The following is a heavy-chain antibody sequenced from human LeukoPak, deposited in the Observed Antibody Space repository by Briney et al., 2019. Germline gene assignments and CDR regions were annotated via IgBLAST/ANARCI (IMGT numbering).Heavy chain of an antibody. D-gene: IGHD2-15*01. V-gene: IGHV3-23*01. CDR1: GFTFSYYG. CDR2: ISGSGGST. CDR3: ARGWPLAFDI. Sequence: PGGSLRLSCAASGFTFSYYGMHWVRQAPGKGLEWVSAISGSGGSTYYADSVKGRFTISRDNSKNTLYLQMNSLRAEDTAVYYCARGWPLAFDIWGQGTMVTVSS. J-gene: IGHJ3*02.